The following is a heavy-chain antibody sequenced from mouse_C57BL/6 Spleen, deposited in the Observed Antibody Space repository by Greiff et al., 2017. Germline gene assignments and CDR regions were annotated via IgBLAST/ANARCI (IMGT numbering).Heavy chain of an antibody. CDR1: GYTFTSYW. CDR2: INPSNGGT. CDR3: ARYSGTDWCFDV. J-gene: IGHJ1*03. Sequence: QVQLQQPGTELVKPGASVKLSCKASGYTFTSYWMHWVKQRPGQGLEWIGKINPSNGGTNYNEKFKSKATLTVDKSSSTAYMQLSSLTSEDSAVYFCARYSGTDWCFDVWGTGTTVTVSS. V-gene: IGHV1-53*01. D-gene: IGHD4-1*01.